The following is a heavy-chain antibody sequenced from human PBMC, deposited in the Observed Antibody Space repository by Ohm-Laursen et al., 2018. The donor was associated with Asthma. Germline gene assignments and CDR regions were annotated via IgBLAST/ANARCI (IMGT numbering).Heavy chain of an antibody. Sequence: PSETLSLTCPVSGGSISSYYWSWIRQPPGKGLEWIGYIYYSGSTNYNPSLKSRVTISVDTSKNQFSLKLSSVTAADTAVYYCARDHRDTIFGVVTSFWFDPWGQGTLVTVSS. J-gene: IGHJ5*02. CDR3: ARDHRDTIFGVVTSFWFDP. CDR2: IYYSGST. V-gene: IGHV4-59*01. CDR1: GGSISSYY. D-gene: IGHD3-3*01.